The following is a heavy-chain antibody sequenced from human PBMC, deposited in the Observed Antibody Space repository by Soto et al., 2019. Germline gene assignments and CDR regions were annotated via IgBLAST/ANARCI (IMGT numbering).Heavy chain of an antibody. CDR1: GGSISSGGYY. CDR3: ARGNCSSTSCYTLFYYYYYGMDV. D-gene: IGHD2-2*02. CDR2: IYYSGST. V-gene: IGHV4-31*03. Sequence: SETLSLTCTVSGGSISSGGYYWSWIRQHPGKGLEWIGYIYYSGSTYYNPSLKSRVTISVDTSKNQFSLKLSSVTAADTAVYYCARGNCSSTSCYTLFYYYYYGMDVWGQGTTVTVSS. J-gene: IGHJ6*02.